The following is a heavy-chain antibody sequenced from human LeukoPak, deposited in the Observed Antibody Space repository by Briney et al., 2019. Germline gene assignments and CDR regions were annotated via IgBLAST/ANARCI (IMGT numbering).Heavy chain of an antibody. Sequence: GGSLRLSCAASGFTFSSYAMSWVRQAPGKGLEWVSTISGSGGSTYYADSVKGRFTISRDNPKNTVYLQMNSLRADDTDVYYCAKDRPCINDVCHGDFDYWGQGTLVTVSS. V-gene: IGHV3-23*01. CDR3: AKDRPCINDVCHGDFDY. CDR2: ISGSGGST. CDR1: GFTFSSYA. J-gene: IGHJ4*02. D-gene: IGHD2-8*01.